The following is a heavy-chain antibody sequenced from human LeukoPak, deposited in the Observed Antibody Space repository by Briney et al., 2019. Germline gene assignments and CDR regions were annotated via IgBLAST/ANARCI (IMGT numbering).Heavy chain of an antibody. CDR3: AKVSDSSSWPYY. CDR1: GFTFSSYA. D-gene: IGHD6-13*01. CDR2: ISGSGGST. J-gene: IGHJ4*02. V-gene: IGHV3-23*01. Sequence: GGSLRLSCAASGFTFSSYAMSWVRQAPGKGLEWVSAISGSGGSTYYADSVKGRFTISRDNSKNTLYLQMNGLRAEDTAVYYCAKVSDSSSWPYYWGQGTLVTVSS.